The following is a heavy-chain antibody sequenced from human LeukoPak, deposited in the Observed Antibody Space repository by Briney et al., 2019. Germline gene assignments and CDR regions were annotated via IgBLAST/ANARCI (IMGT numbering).Heavy chain of an antibody. CDR3: ARDDSTGYYYLDG. Sequence: GGSLRLSCAASGFTFSNYFMSWVRQAPGKGLEWVANIKEDGSEKYYVDSVKGRFTISRDNAKNSLYLGMNSLRAEDTAVYYCARDDSTGYYYLDGWGQGTLVTVSS. V-gene: IGHV3-7*05. CDR1: GFTFSNYF. J-gene: IGHJ4*02. CDR2: IKEDGSEK. D-gene: IGHD3-22*01.